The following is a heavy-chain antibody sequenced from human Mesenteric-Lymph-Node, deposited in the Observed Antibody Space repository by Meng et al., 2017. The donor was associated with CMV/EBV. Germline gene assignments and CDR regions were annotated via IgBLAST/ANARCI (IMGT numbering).Heavy chain of an antibody. CDR1: GFTVSSNY. V-gene: IGHV3-66*02. CDR2: IYSGGST. J-gene: IGHJ6*02. CDR3: ASYSNYHGGYYYYGMDV. D-gene: IGHD4-11*01. Sequence: GESLKISCAASGFTVSSNYMGWVRQAPGKGLEWVSVIYSGGSTYYADSVKGRFTISRDNSKNTLYLQMNSLRAEDTAVYYCASYSNYHGGYYYYGMDVWGQGTTVTVSS.